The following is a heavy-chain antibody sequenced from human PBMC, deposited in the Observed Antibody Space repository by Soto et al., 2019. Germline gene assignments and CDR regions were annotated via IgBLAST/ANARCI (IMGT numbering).Heavy chain of an antibody. Sequence: EVQLVESGGGLVKPGGSLRLSCAASGFTFSSYSMNWVRQAPGKGLEWVSSISSSSSYIYYANSVKGRFTISRDNAKNSLYLQMNSLGAEDTAVYYCARCFFWSVYYYYYMDGWGKGTMVTVSS. V-gene: IGHV3-21*01. D-gene: IGHD3-3*01. CDR1: GFTFSSYS. CDR3: ARCFFWSVYYYYYMDG. J-gene: IGHJ6*03. CDR2: ISSSSSYI.